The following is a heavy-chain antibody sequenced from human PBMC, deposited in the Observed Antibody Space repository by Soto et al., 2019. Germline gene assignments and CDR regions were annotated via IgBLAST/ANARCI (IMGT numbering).Heavy chain of an antibody. CDR3: ARWRYYYGSGSYYRSVRLDY. J-gene: IGHJ4*02. CDR2: MNPNSGNT. D-gene: IGHD3-10*01. V-gene: IGHV1-8*01. CDR1: GYTFTSYD. Sequence: QVQLVQSGAEVKKPGASVKVSCKASGYTFTSYDINWVRQATGQGLEWMGWMNPNSGNTGYAQKFQGRVTMTRYTSISTAYMELSSLRSEDTAVYYCARWRYYYGSGSYYRSVRLDYWGQGTLVTVSS.